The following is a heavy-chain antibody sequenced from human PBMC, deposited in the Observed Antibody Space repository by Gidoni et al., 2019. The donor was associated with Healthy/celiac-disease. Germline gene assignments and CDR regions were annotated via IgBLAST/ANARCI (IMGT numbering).Heavy chain of an antibody. CDR3: TRLFGTYDFWSGYYTDYYYYMDV. J-gene: IGHJ6*03. CDR1: GFTFSGSA. D-gene: IGHD3-3*01. V-gene: IGHV3-73*02. CDR2: IRSKANSYAT. Sequence: EVQLVESGGGLVQPGGSLKLSCAASGFTFSGSAMHWVRQASGKGLGWGGRIRSKANSYATAYAASVKGRFTISRDDSKNTAYLQMNSLKTEDTAVYYCTRLFGTYDFWSGYYTDYYYYMDVWGKGTTVTVSS.